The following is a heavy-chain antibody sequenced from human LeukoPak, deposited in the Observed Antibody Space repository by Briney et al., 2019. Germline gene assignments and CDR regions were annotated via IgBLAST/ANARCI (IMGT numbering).Heavy chain of an antibody. CDR2: IKQDGSEK. CDR1: GFTFGTFG. V-gene: IGHV3-7*01. Sequence: GGSRRLSCAPSGFTFGTFGISWFRRAPGKGLEWVANIKQDGSEKHYVDSVKGRFTISRDNAKNSLYLQMNSLRAEDTAVYYCAREGQDLDHWGQGTLVSVST. J-gene: IGHJ4*02. CDR3: AREGQDLDH. D-gene: IGHD2-15*01.